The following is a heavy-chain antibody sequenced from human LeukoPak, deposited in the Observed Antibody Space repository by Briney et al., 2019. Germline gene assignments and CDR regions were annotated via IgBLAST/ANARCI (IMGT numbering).Heavy chain of an antibody. Sequence: SGPALVKPTQTLTLTCTFSGFSLSTSGMCVGWICHPPVKTLEWLALIDWDDDKYYSTSLKTRLTISKDTSKNQVVLTMTNMDPVYTATYYCVRIKIYSGYDGDFDYWGQGTLVTVSS. CDR1: GFSLSTSGMC. V-gene: IGHV2-70*01. D-gene: IGHD5-12*01. CDR2: IDWDDDK. J-gene: IGHJ4*02. CDR3: VRIKIYSGYDGDFDY.